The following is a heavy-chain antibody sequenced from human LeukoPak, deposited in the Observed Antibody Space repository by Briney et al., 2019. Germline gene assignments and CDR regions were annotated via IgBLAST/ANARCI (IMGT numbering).Heavy chain of an antibody. V-gene: IGHV1-69*05. D-gene: IGHD3-22*01. Sequence: ASVKVSCKASGGTFSSYAISWVRQAPGQGLEWMGGIIPIFGTANYAQKFQGRVTITTDESTSTAYMELSSLRSEDTAVYYCAMTGYHYDSSGYYYNYWGQGTLVTVSS. CDR3: AMTGYHYDSSGYYYNY. J-gene: IGHJ4*02. CDR2: IIPIFGTA. CDR1: GGTFSSYA.